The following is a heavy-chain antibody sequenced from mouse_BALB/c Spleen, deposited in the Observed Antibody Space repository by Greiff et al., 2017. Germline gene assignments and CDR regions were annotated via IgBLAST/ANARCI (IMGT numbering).Heavy chain of an antibody. CDR1: GYSITSDYA. Sequence: ESGPGLVKPSQSLSLTCTVTGYSITSDYAWNWIRQFPGNKLEWMGYISYSGSTSYNPSLKSRISITRDTSKNQFFLQLNSVTTEDTATYYCARWDYYGSSDYYFDYWGQGTTLTVSS. CDR2: ISYSGST. D-gene: IGHD1-1*01. J-gene: IGHJ2*01. V-gene: IGHV3-2*02. CDR3: ARWDYYGSSDYYFDY.